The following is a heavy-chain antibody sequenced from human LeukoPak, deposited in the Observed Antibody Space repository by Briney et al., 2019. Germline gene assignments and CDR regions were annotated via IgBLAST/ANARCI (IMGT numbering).Heavy chain of an antibody. Sequence: GSLRLSCAASGVTFSSYGMHWVRQAPGKGLEWVALISSDGNDKLYGDSVKGRFTISRDDSKSTLYLQMYSLRAEDTAVYYCARGQGYSSGWLLDYWGQGTLVTVSS. V-gene: IGHV3-30*03. J-gene: IGHJ4*02. D-gene: IGHD6-19*01. CDR1: GVTFSSYG. CDR3: ARGQGYSSGWLLDY. CDR2: ISSDGNDK.